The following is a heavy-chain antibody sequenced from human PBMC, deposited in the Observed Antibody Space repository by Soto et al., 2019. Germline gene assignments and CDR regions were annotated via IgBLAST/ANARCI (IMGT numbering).Heavy chain of an antibody. D-gene: IGHD6-6*01. J-gene: IGHJ4*02. CDR2: IYYSGST. CDR1: GGSISSGDYY. Sequence: SETLSLTCTVSGGSISSGDYYWSWIRQPPGKGLEWIGYIYYSGSTYYNPSLKSRVTISLDTSKNQFSLKLSSVTAADTAVYYCARVGSSIGVRPFDYWGQGTLVTVSS. V-gene: IGHV4-30-4*01. CDR3: ARVGSSIGVRPFDY.